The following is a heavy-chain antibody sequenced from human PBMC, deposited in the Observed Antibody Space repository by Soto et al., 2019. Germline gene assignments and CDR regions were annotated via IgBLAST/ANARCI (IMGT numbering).Heavy chain of an antibody. Sequence: PSDTLSLTCTVSCGSISSYYWSWIRQPPGKGLEWIGYIYYSGSTNYNPSLKSRVTISVDTSKNQFPLKLSSVTAADTAVYYCARGHGSSSPRQPLWFDPWGQGTLVT. CDR3: ARGHGSSSPRQPLWFDP. J-gene: IGHJ5*02. CDR1: CGSISSYY. D-gene: IGHD6-6*01. V-gene: IGHV4-59*01. CDR2: IYYSGST.